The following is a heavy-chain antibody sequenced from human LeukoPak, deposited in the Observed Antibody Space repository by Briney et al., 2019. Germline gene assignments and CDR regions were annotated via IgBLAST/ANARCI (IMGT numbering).Heavy chain of an antibody. J-gene: IGHJ5*02. CDR1: GGSFSSYY. CDR3: ARDRLDYYGSGSYYSSNWFDP. CDR2: IYYDGST. Sequence: PSETLSLTCTVSGGSFSSYYLSWIRQPPGKGLEWIGYIYYDGSTNYNPSLKSRVTISVDTTTNQFSLKLSSVTAADTEMYYCARDRLDYYGSGSYYSSNWFDPWGQGTLVTVSA. D-gene: IGHD3-10*01. V-gene: IGHV4-59*01.